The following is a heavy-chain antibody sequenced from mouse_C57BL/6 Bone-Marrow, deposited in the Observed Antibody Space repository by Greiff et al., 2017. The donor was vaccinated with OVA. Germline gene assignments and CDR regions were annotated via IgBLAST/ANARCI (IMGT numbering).Heavy chain of an antibody. CDR3: TTRGLRYG. V-gene: IGHV14-4*01. D-gene: IGHD2-2*01. CDR2: IDPENGDT. J-gene: IGHJ3*01. Sequence: VQLQQSGAELVRPGASVKLSCTASGFNIKDDYMHWVKQRPEQGLEWIGWIDPENGDTEYASKFQGKATITEDTSSNTAYLQLSSLTSEDTAVYYCTTRGLRYGWGQGTLVTVSA. CDR1: GFNIKDDY.